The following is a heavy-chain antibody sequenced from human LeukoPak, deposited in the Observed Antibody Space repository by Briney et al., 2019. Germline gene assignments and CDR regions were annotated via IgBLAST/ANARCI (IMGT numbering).Heavy chain of an antibody. D-gene: IGHD4-17*01. Sequence: ASVKVPRKASGYTFTSYGISWVRQAPGQGLEWMGWISAYNGNTNYAQKLQGRVTMTTDTSTSTAYMELRSLRSDDTAVYYCARWYYGDYVSYFDYWGQGTLVTVSS. CDR1: GYTFTSYG. CDR2: ISAYNGNT. J-gene: IGHJ4*02. V-gene: IGHV1-18*01. CDR3: ARWYYGDYVSYFDY.